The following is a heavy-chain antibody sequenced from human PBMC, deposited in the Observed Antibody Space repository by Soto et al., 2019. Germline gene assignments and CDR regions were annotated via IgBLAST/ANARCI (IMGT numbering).Heavy chain of an antibody. Sequence: QVQLQQWGAGLLKPSETLSLTCAVYGGSFSGYYWCWIRQPPGKGLEWIGEINHSGSTNYNPSLKSRVTISVDTSKNQFSLKLSSVTAADTAVYYSAREGYCSGGSCYSRTLDYWGQGNLVTLSS. CDR2: INHSGST. J-gene: IGHJ4*02. V-gene: IGHV4-34*01. D-gene: IGHD2-15*01. CDR1: GGSFSGYY. CDR3: AREGYCSGGSCYSRTLDY.